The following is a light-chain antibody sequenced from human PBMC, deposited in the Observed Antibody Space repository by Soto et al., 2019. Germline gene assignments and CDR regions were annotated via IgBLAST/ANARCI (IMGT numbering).Light chain of an antibody. CDR1: SSDVGGYNY. CDR2: EVT. Sequence: SVLTQPASVSGSPGQSITISCTGTSSDVGGYNYVSWYQQHPGKAPKLLIYEVTYRPSGVSNRFSGSKSGNTASLTISGLQAEDEADYFCGSYTSSNTLVFGTGTKLTVL. V-gene: IGLV2-14*03. CDR3: GSYTSSNTLV. J-gene: IGLJ1*01.